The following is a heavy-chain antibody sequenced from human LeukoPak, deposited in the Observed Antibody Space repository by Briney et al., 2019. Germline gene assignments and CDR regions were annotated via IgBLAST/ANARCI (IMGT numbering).Heavy chain of an antibody. V-gene: IGHV3-23*01. J-gene: IGHJ4*02. CDR2: ISGSGDST. Sequence: AGGPLRLSCAASGFTFSSYAMSWVRQAPGKGLEWVSAISGSGDSTYYADSVKGRFTISRDNSKNTLYLQLNSLRAEDTAVYYCARERGYSYSFDYWGQGTLVTVSS. D-gene: IGHD5-18*01. CDR3: ARERGYSYSFDY. CDR1: GFTFSSYA.